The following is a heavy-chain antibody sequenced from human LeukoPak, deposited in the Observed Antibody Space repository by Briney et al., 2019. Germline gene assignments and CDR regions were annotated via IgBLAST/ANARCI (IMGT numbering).Heavy chain of an antibody. CDR2: ISGSGGST. V-gene: IGHV3-23*01. Sequence: GGSLRLSCAASGFTFSSYAMSWVHQAPGKGLDWVSAISGSGGSTYYADSVKGRFTISRDNSKNTLYLQMNSLRAEDTAVYYCAKDRWGIAAPMDVWGKGTTVTVSS. CDR3: AKDRWGIAAPMDV. CDR1: GFTFSSYA. J-gene: IGHJ6*03. D-gene: IGHD6-13*01.